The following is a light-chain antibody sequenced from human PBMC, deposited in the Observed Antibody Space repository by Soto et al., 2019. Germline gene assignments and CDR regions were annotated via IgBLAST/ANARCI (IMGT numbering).Light chain of an antibody. CDR2: TNT. Sequence: QSVLTQPPSASGTPGQRVTISCSGSSSNVGGNPVNWYQHVPTTAPKLLIYTNTQRPSGVPDRFSGSKSGNTASLTISGLQAEDEADYYCSSYTTSSTRVFGTGTKVTVL. V-gene: IGLV1-44*01. CDR3: SSYTTSSTRV. J-gene: IGLJ1*01. CDR1: SSNVGGNP.